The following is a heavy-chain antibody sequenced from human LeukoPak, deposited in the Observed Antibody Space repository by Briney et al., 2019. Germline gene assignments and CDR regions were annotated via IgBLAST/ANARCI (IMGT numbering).Heavy chain of an antibody. V-gene: IGHV4-4*07. J-gene: IGHJ5*02. D-gene: IGHD2-2*01. Sequence: KPSETLSLTCTVSGGSLSSYHWRCIRQPAGKGLEWIGRIYISGNTNYNPSLKSRLIMSVDKSKSQFSLKLNSVTAADTAVYYCAREQSSSPAALAPNWFDPWGQGTLVTLSS. CDR2: IYISGNT. CDR1: GGSLSSYH. CDR3: AREQSSSPAALAPNWFDP.